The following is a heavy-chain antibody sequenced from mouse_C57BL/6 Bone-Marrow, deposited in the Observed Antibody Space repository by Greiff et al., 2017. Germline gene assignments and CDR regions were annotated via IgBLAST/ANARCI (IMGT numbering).Heavy chain of an antibody. D-gene: IGHD3-1*01. CDR2: IDPKSGGT. Sequence: QVQLQQSGAELVKPGASVKLSCKASGYTFTSYWMHWVKQRPGRGLEWIGRIDPKSGGTKYNEKFKSKATLTVDKPSSTAYMQLSSLTSEDSAVYYCARSGYGAWFAYWGQGTLVTVSA. J-gene: IGHJ3*01. CDR3: ARSGYGAWFAY. V-gene: IGHV1-72*01. CDR1: GYTFTSYW.